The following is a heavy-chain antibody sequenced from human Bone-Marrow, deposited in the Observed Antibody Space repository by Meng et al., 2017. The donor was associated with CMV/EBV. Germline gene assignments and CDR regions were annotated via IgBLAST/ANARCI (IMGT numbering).Heavy chain of an antibody. CDR2: INHSGST. CDR3: AGGYYPYYGMDV. D-gene: IGHD3-22*01. J-gene: IGHJ6*02. V-gene: IGHV4-34*01. Sequence: SETLSLTCAVYGGSFSGYYWSWIRQPPGKGLEWIGEINHSGSTNYNPSLKSRVTISVDTSKNQFSLKLSSVTAADTAVYYCAGGYYPYYGMDVWGQGTTVTVSS. CDR1: GGSFSGYY.